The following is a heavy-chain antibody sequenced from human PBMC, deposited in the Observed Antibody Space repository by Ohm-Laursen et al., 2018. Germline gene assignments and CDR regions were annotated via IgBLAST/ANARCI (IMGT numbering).Heavy chain of an antibody. D-gene: IGHD6-6*01. V-gene: IGHV3-21*01. J-gene: IGHJ6*02. CDR3: ARDSSRRAREGGMDV. CDR1: GFTSDDYA. Sequence: SLRLSCTASGFTSDDYAINWVRQAPGKGLEWISYISETGSHIYDADSMRGRFTVARDNAKNLLYLQLNSLRVEDTAVYYCARDSSRRAREGGMDVWGQGTMVTVS. CDR2: ISETGSHI.